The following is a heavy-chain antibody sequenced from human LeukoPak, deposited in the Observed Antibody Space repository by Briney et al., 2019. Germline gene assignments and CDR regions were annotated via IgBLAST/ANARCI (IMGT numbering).Heavy chain of an antibody. D-gene: IGHD2-2*01. V-gene: IGHV1-69*05. J-gene: IGHJ6*03. CDR2: IIPIFGTP. Sequence: SVKVCCKASGGTFSSCAISWVRPAPGQGLAWMRGIIPIFGTPNYAQKFQGRVTITTDESTSTAYMEPSSPRSEDTAVYYCARNGVGEYQLRLYYMDVWGKGTTVTVSS. CDR1: GGTFSSCA. CDR3: ARNGVGEYQLRLYYMDV.